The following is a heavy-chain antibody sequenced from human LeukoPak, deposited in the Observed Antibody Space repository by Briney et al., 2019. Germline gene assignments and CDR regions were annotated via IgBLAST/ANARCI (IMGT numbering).Heavy chain of an antibody. CDR3: ARDAYGDGWFDP. Sequence: ASVKVSCKASGYTFTDYYMHWVRQAPGQGLEWMGWINPNSGGTNYAQKFQGRVTMTRDTSISTAYMELSRLRSDDTAVYYCARDAYGDGWFDPWGQGTLVTVSS. CDR1: GYTFTDYY. J-gene: IGHJ5*02. D-gene: IGHD4-17*01. CDR2: INPNSGGT. V-gene: IGHV1-2*02.